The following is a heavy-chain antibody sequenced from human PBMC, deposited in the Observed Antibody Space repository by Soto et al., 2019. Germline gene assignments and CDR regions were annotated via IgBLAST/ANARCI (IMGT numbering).Heavy chain of an antibody. J-gene: IGHJ2*01. CDR3: ARGTYFDL. Sequence: QVQLVESGGGVVQPGRSLRLSCAASGFTFSSYAMHWVRQAPGKGLEWVAVISYDGSNKYDADSVKGRFTISRDKSKNTLYLQMNSLRAEDTAVYYCARGTYFDLWGRGTLVTVSS. CDR1: GFTFSSYA. V-gene: IGHV3-30-3*01. CDR2: ISYDGSNK.